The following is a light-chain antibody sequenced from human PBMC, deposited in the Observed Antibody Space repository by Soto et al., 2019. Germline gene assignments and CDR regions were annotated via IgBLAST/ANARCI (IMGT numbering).Light chain of an antibody. CDR3: QQYKDYWT. CDR1: QSISRW. CDR2: ETS. J-gene: IGKJ1*01. Sequence: DVQMTQSPSTLSPSVGDRVTITCGASQSISRWLAWYQQKPGKAPKLLIYETSSLEDGVPSRFTGSGSGTEFSLTITSLQPEDFASYYCQQYKDYWTFGQGTKVDI. V-gene: IGKV1-5*03.